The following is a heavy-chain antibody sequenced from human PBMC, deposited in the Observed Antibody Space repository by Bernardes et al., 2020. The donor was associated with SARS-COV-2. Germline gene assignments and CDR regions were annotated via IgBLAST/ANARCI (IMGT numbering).Heavy chain of an antibody. V-gene: IGHV3-7*01. Sequence: GGSLRLSCAASGFTFKNYWMNWVRQALGKGLEWVANIKQGASEKYYMVSVEGRFTISRDDAKNSLFLQMNSLRAEDTAIYYCVRGNDYGDYVASTHYYWGQGTLVTVSS. J-gene: IGHJ4*02. CDR2: IKQGASEK. CDR1: GFTFKNYW. CDR3: VRGNDYGDYVASTHYY. D-gene: IGHD4-17*01.